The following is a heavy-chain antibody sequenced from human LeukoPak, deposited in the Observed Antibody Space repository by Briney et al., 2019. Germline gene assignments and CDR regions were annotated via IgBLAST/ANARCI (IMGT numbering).Heavy chain of an antibody. CDR1: GFTFSSYG. CDR2: ISYDGSNK. CDR3: ARGYCSSTSCEGGMDV. Sequence: PGGSLRLSCAASGFTFSSYGMHWVRQAPGKGLEWVAVISYDGSNKYYADSVKGRFTISRDNAKNSLYLQMNSLRAEDTAVYYCARGYCSSTSCEGGMDVWGQGTTVTVSS. J-gene: IGHJ6*02. V-gene: IGHV3-30*03. D-gene: IGHD2-2*01.